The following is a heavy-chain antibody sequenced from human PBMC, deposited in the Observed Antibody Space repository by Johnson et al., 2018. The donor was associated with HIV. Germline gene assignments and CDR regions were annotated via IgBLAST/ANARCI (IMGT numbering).Heavy chain of an antibody. D-gene: IGHD1-26*01. CDR3: SADPGGWELVGDGDAFDI. V-gene: IGHV3-23*03. CDR1: GFTFRSYG. Sequence: VQLVESGGGLVQPGGSLRLSCAASGFTFRSYGMSWVRQAPGQGLEWVSVICWDGGSIGYAASVKGRFTISRDNSKNSLYLQLNSRKTEDAAVYYCSADPGGWELVGDGDAFDIWGQGTMVTVSS. J-gene: IGHJ3*02. CDR2: ICWDGGSI.